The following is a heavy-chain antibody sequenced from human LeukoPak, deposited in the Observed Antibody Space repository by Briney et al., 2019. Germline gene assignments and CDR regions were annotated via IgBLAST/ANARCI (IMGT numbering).Heavy chain of an antibody. CDR2: ITASGSTT. V-gene: IGHV3-23*01. CDR3: AKELRMTV. Sequence: GGSLRLSCAASGFTFSSYPMTWVRQDPGKGLEWVSAITASGSTTYYGDSVKGRFTISRDNSKNTLYLQMNRLRAEDTAVYYCAKELRMTVWGQGSLVTVSS. CDR1: GFTFSSYP. D-gene: IGHD2-21*02. J-gene: IGHJ4*02.